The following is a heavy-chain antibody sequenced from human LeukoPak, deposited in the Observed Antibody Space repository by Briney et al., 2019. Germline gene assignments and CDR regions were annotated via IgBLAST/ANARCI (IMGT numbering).Heavy chain of an antibody. Sequence: GGSLRLSCAASVFTFSTYAMFWVRDAPGKGLEDVSAISSNGGTTYYANSVKGRFTISRDNSKNTLYLQMGSLRAEDMAVYYCARGLGYCSRASCYPDYWGQGTLVTVSS. V-gene: IGHV3-64*01. CDR2: ISSNGGTT. CDR1: VFTFSTYA. D-gene: IGHD2-2*01. CDR3: ARGLGYCSRASCYPDY. J-gene: IGHJ4*02.